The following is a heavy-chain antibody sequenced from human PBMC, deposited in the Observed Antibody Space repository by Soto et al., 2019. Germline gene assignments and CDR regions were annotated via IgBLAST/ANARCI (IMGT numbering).Heavy chain of an antibody. Sequence: ASVKVSCKASGYTFTSYGISWVRQAPGQGLEWMGWISAYNGNTNYAQKLQGRVTMTTDTSTSTAYMELKSLRSDDTAIYFCARDQTVYDILTELDFWGQGTLVTVPQ. D-gene: IGHD3-9*01. CDR1: GYTFTSYG. CDR2: ISAYNGNT. CDR3: ARDQTVYDILTELDF. J-gene: IGHJ4*02. V-gene: IGHV1-18*04.